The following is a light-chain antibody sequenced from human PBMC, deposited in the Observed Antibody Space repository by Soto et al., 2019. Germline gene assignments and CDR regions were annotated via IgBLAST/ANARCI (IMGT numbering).Light chain of an antibody. Sequence: MTQYASTLTACVGDRVTLTCRASQSIYNWLAWYQQRPGQTPKLLIYDASSLESGVPSRFSGSASGTEFTLTISSLQPEDFATYYCQQLNSYPQITFGQRTRLEIK. J-gene: IGKJ5*01. CDR2: DAS. V-gene: IGKV1-5*01. CDR3: QQLNSYPQIT. CDR1: QSIYNW.